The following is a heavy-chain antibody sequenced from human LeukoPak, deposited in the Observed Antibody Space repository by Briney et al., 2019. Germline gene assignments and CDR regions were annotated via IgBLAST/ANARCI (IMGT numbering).Heavy chain of an antibody. CDR3: ARVLDYYGSGSRDFDY. V-gene: IGHV4-38-2*02. D-gene: IGHD3-10*01. Sequence: PSETLSLTCTVSGYSISSDYYWVWIRQPPGKGLEWIGSIYHSGSTFYNPSLNSRLTMSVDTSKNSFSLKLSSVTAADTAAYYCARVLDYYGSGSRDFDYWGQGTLVTVSS. CDR2: IYHSGST. J-gene: IGHJ4*02. CDR1: GYSISSDYY.